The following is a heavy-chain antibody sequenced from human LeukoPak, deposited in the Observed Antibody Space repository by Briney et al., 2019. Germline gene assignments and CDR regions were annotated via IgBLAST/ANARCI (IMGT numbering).Heavy chain of an antibody. Sequence: KPSETLSLTCAVYGGSFSGYYRSWIRQPPGKGLEWMGEINHSGSTNYNPSLKSRVTISVDTSKNQFSLKLSSVTAADTAVYYCAREDWADTAMAYDAFDIWGQGTMVTVSS. CDR3: AREDWADTAMAYDAFDI. D-gene: IGHD5-18*01. V-gene: IGHV4-34*01. J-gene: IGHJ3*02. CDR2: INHSGST. CDR1: GGSFSGYY.